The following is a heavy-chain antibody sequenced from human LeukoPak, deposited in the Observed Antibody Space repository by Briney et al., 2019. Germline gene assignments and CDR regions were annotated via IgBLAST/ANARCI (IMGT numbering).Heavy chain of an antibody. J-gene: IGHJ6*04. Sequence: GGSLRLSCAASGFTFSSYWMHWVRQAPGKGLAWVSRINSDGSSTSYADSVKGRFTISRDNAKNTLHLQMNSLRAEDTAVYYCARGGDVWGKGTTVTVSS. CDR1: GFTFSSYW. CDR3: ARGGDV. CDR2: INSDGSST. V-gene: IGHV3-74*01.